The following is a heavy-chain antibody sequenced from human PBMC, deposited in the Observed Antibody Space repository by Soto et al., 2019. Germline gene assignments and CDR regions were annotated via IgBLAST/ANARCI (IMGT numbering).Heavy chain of an antibody. V-gene: IGHV3-23*01. CDR3: ARLSGPCSNGACYRLRDY. Sequence: GGSLRLSCAASGFTFSNSAMSWVRQAPGKGLEWVSAISSSGGNTYYADSVKGRFTISRDNSKNTLSLQMNSLRAEDMAVYYCARLSGPCSNGACYRLRDYWGQGTLVTVSS. CDR1: GFTFSNSA. CDR2: ISSSGGNT. D-gene: IGHD2-8*01. J-gene: IGHJ4*02.